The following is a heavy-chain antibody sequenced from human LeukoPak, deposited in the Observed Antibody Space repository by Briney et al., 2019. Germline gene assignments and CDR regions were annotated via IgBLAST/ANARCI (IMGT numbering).Heavy chain of an antibody. CDR2: IIPLFGTA. V-gene: IGHV1-69*13. Sequence: SVKVSCQASGGTFSSYAISWVRQAPGQGLEWMGGIIPLFGTANYARKFQGRVTITADESTSTAYMELSSLRSEDTAVYYCASGSITMIVGTIDIWGQGTMVTVSS. CDR1: GGTFSSYA. J-gene: IGHJ3*02. D-gene: IGHD3-22*01. CDR3: ASGSITMIVGTIDI.